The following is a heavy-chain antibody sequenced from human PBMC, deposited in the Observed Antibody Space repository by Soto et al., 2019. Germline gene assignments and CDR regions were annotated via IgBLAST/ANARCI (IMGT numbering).Heavy chain of an antibody. D-gene: IGHD2-2*01. CDR3: ASYCSSTSCYYYYYYYMDV. V-gene: IGHV3-23*01. CDR2: ISGSGGST. Sequence: EVQLLESGGGLVQPGGSLRLSCAASGFTFSSYAMSWVRQAPGKGLEWVSAISGSGGSTYYADSVKVRFTISRDNSKNTLYLQMNSLRAEDTAVYYCASYCSSTSCYYYYYYYMDVWGKGTTVTVSS. J-gene: IGHJ6*03. CDR1: GFTFSSYA.